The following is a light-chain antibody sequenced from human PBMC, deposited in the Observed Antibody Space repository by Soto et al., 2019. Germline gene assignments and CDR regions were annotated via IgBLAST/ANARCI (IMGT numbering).Light chain of an antibody. Sequence: QSVLTQPASVSGSPGQSITISCTGTSSDVGGYNYVSWYQHHPGKAPKLIIYEVTYRPSGVSYRFSGSKSGNTASLTISGLQGEDEADYYCSAYTVSRTYVFGTGTKVTVL. V-gene: IGLV2-14*01. J-gene: IGLJ1*01. CDR1: SSDVGGYNY. CDR2: EVT. CDR3: SAYTVSRTYV.